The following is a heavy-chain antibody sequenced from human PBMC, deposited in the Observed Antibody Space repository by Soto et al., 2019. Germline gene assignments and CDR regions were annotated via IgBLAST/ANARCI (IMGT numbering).Heavy chain of an antibody. CDR3: ARGGGAAAGTSGRNWFDP. J-gene: IGHJ5*02. V-gene: IGHV4-34*01. CDR2: INHSGST. Sequence: QVQLQQWGAGLLKPSETLSLTCAVYGGSFSGYYWSWIRQPPGKGLEWIGEINHSGSTNYNPSLKRPVTIPVETSKNQFSLKLSAVTAADTAVYYCARGGGAAAGTSGRNWFDPWGQGTLVTVSS. CDR1: GGSFSGYY. D-gene: IGHD6-13*01.